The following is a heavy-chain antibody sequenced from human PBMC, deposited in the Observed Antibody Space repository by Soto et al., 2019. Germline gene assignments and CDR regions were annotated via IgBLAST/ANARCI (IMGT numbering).Heavy chain of an antibody. Sequence: SVKVSCKASGGTFSSYAISWVRQAPGQGLEWMGGIIPIFGTANYAQKFQGRVTITADESTSTAYMELSSLRPEDTAVYYCARAGIVVVPAAMENYGMDVWGQGTTVTVSS. CDR3: ARAGIVVVPAAMENYGMDV. CDR2: IIPIFGTA. J-gene: IGHJ6*02. CDR1: GGTFSSYA. V-gene: IGHV1-69*13. D-gene: IGHD2-2*01.